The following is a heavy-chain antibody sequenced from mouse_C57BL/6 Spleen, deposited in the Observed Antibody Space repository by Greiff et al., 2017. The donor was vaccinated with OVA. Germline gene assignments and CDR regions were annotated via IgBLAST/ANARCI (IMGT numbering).Heavy chain of an antibody. CDR1: GYTFTSYW. Sequence: QLQQPGAELVRPGSSVKLSCKASGYTFTSYWMHWVKQRPIQGLEWIGNIDPSDSETHYNQKFKDKATLTVDKSSSTAYMQLSSLTSEDSAVYYCARSLLLRAYYFDYWGQGTTLTVSS. CDR3: ARSLLLRAYYFDY. V-gene: IGHV1-52*01. D-gene: IGHD1-1*01. J-gene: IGHJ2*01. CDR2: IDPSDSET.